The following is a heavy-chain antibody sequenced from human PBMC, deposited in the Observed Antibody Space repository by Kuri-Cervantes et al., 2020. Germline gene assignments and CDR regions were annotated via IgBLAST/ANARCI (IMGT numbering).Heavy chain of an antibody. J-gene: IGHJ4*02. D-gene: IGHD2-2*01. CDR2: INPSGGST. CDR3: ARDKGRYCSSTSCYEAY. V-gene: IGHV1-46*01. Sequence: ASVKVSCKASGYTFTGYYMHWVRQAPGQGLEWMGLINPSGGSTSYAQNFQGRLTMTRDTSTRTVYMELSSLRSEDTAVYYCARDKGRYCSSTSCYEAYWGQGTLVTVSS. CDR1: GYTFTGYY.